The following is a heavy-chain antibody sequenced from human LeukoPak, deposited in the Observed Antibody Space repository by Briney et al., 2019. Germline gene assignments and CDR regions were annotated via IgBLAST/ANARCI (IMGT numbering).Heavy chain of an antibody. CDR1: GFTFSSYG. CDR2: INWNGGST. J-gene: IGHJ5*02. D-gene: IGHD3-16*01. V-gene: IGHV3-20*04. Sequence: PGGSLRLSCAASGFTFSSYGMSWVRQAPGKGLEWVSGINWNGGSTGYADSVKGRFTISRDNAKNSLYLQMNSLRAEDTALYYCARDPGGSFDPWGQGTLVTVSS. CDR3: ARDPGGSFDP.